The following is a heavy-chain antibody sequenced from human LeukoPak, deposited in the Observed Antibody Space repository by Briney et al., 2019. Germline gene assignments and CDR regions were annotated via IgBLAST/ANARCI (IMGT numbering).Heavy chain of an antibody. J-gene: IGHJ5*02. CDR2: IYYSGST. D-gene: IGHD4/OR15-4a*01. Sequence: SETLSLTCTVPGGSISSGGYYWSWIRQHPGKGLEWIGYIYYSGSTYYNPSLKSRVTISVDTSKSQFSLKLSSVTAADTAVYYCARVGTDYGASVNWFDPWGQGTLVTVSS. V-gene: IGHV4-31*03. CDR3: ARVGTDYGASVNWFDP. CDR1: GGSISSGGYY.